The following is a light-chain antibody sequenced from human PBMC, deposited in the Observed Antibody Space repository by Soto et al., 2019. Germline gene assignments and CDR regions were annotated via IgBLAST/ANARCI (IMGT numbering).Light chain of an antibody. Sequence: NFMLTQPHSVSESPGKTVTISCTRSSGSIASSSVQWYLQRPGSAPTTVIYEDNQRPSGVPDRFSGSIDTSSNSASLAISGLKTEDEADYYCQSYDSSSPVVFGGGTKVTVL. CDR3: QSYDSSSPVV. V-gene: IGLV6-57*04. CDR1: SGSIASSS. J-gene: IGLJ2*01. CDR2: EDN.